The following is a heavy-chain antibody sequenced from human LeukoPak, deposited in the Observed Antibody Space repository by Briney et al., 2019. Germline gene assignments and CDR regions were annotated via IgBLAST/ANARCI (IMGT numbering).Heavy chain of an antibody. J-gene: IGHJ5*02. CDR3: ARGRGVTMVRGLKTNWFDP. D-gene: IGHD3-10*01. V-gene: IGHV3-30*04. CDR1: GFTFSSYA. CDR2: ISYDGSNK. Sequence: QSGRSLRLSCAASGFTFSSYATHWVRQAPGKGLEWVAVISYDGSNKYYADSVKGRFTISRDNSKNTLYLQMNSLRAEDTAVYYCARGRGVTMVRGLKTNWFDPWGQGTLVTVSS.